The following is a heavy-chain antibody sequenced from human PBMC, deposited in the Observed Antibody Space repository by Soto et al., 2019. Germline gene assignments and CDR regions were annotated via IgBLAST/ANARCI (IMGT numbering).Heavy chain of an antibody. D-gene: IGHD2-2*01. Sequence: PGGSLRLSCAASGFTFSSYSMNWFRQAPGTGLEWVSSISSSSSYIYYADSVKGRFTISRDNAKNSLYLQMNSLRAEDTAVYYCARVGGSSTKHYYHGMDVWGQGTTVTVSS. CDR1: GFTFSSYS. CDR3: ARVGGSSTKHYYHGMDV. V-gene: IGHV3-21*01. J-gene: IGHJ6*02. CDR2: ISSSSSYI.